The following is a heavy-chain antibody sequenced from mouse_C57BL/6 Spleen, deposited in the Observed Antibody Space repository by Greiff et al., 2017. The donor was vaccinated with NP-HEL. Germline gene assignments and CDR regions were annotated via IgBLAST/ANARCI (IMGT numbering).Heavy chain of an antibody. CDR2: INPYNGDT. CDR3: ARYGNYEDYAMDY. J-gene: IGHJ4*01. V-gene: IGHV1-20*01. D-gene: IGHD2-1*01. Sequence: VQLKESGPELVKPGDSVKISCKASGYSFTGYFMNWVMQSNGKSLEWIGRINPYNGDTFYNQKFKGKATLTVDQSSCTAHMELRSMTSEDSAVYYCARYGNYEDYAMDYWGQGTSVTVSS. CDR1: GYSFTGYF.